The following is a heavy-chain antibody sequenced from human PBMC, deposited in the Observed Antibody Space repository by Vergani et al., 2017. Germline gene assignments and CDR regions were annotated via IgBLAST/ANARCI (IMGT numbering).Heavy chain of an antibody. V-gene: IGHV4-59*02. CDR2: MDYTGGS. J-gene: IGHJ5*02. CDR3: ARGEMRYVSGHNWFDP. D-gene: IGHD2-15*01. CDR1: GGPVSSDY. Sequence: QVQMLESGPGLVKPSETLSLTCTVSGGPVSSDYWAWIRQSPGKGLEWIGYMDYTGGSSYNSVLQSRVTISLDMSKKQISLKLKSVTAADTAVSYCARGEMRYVSGHNWFDPWGQGTQVIVSS.